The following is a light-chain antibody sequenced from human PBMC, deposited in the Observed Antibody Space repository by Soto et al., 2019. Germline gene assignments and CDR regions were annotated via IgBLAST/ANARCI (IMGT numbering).Light chain of an antibody. J-gene: IGLJ3*02. CDR3: GSYTSSSTWV. Sequence: QSVLTQPASVSGSPGQSITISCTGTSSDVGGYNYVSWYQQAPGKAPKVMIYDVSNRPSGVSNRFSGSKSGNTASLTISGLQAEDEADYYCGSYTSSSTWVFGGGTKLTVL. V-gene: IGLV2-14*01. CDR1: SSDVGGYNY. CDR2: DVS.